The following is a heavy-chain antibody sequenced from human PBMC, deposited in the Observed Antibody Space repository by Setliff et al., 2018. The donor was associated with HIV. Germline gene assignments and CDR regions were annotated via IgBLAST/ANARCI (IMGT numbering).Heavy chain of an antibody. V-gene: IGHV4-38-2*01. D-gene: IGHD6-19*01. Sequence: SETLSLTCAVSGYSLSSDYYWGWIRQPPGKGLEWIAGIYHSGSTYYNPSLKSRVIISVDTSKRQFSLRLKSVTAADTAAYYCTRGLGDQWLGSGDIDQYRYMDVWGTATTVTVSS. CDR3: TRGLGDQWLGSGDIDQYRYMDV. J-gene: IGHJ6*03. CDR2: IYHSGST. CDR1: GYSLSSDYY.